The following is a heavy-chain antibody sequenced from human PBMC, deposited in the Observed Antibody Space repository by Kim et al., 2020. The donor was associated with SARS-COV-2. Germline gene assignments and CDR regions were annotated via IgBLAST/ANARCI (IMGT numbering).Heavy chain of an antibody. CDR2: IYYSGST. CDR1: GGSISSGDYY. J-gene: IGHJ2*01. CDR3: AREAVVVVAATRLWYFDL. V-gene: IGHV4-30-4*01. Sequence: SETLSLTCTVSGGSISSGDYYWSWIRQPPGKGLEWIGYIYYSGSTYYNPSLKSRVTISVDTSKNQFSLKLSSVTAADTAVYYCAREAVVVVAATRLWYFDLWGRGTLVTVSS. D-gene: IGHD2-15*01.